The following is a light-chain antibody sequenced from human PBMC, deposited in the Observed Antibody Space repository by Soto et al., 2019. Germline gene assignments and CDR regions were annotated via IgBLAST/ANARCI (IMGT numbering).Light chain of an antibody. J-gene: IGKJ2*01. CDR3: QQRINWPPYT. V-gene: IGKV3-11*01. Sequence: EIVLTQSPATLSLSPGDRATLSCRASQSVITYLAWYQQKPGQAPRLLIYDASNRATGIPARFSGSGSGTDFTLTISSLEPEDFAVYYCQQRINWPPYTFGQETKLEIK. CDR2: DAS. CDR1: QSVITY.